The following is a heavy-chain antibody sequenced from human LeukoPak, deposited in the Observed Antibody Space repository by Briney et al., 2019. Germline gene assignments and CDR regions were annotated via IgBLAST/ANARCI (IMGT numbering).Heavy chain of an antibody. CDR1: GFSFSSYW. CDR3: ARDPGSNAFDL. CDR2: IDRDGGVR. V-gene: IGHV3-7*01. D-gene: IGHD1-14*01. Sequence: GGSLILSCAASGFSFSSYWMSWVRQTPENGLEFVGNIDRDGGVRNYMDSLKGRCTISRDNGKKSLYLEINRLRADDTAVYYCARDPGSNAFDLWGRGALVTVSS. J-gene: IGHJ4*02.